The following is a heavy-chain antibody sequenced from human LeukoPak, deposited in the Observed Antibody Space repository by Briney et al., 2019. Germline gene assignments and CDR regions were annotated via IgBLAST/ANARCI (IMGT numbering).Heavy chain of an antibody. Sequence: GASVKVSCTGSPYTVTVYGMPWVPQAPGQGLEWMGWINPNSGGTNYAQDFHGRVTMTRDTSISTAYMELSRLRSDYTAVYYCARARDSRNLAWGQGTLVTVSS. CDR3: ARARDSRNLA. CDR1: PYTVTVYG. CDR2: INPNSGGT. J-gene: IGHJ5*02. D-gene: IGHD3-22*01. V-gene: IGHV1-2*02.